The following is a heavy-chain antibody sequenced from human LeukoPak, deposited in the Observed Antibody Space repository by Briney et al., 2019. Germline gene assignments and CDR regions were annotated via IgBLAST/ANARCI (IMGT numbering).Heavy chain of an antibody. D-gene: IGHD2-2*01. Sequence: PSETLSLTCTVSGGSVSSGSYYWSWIRQPPGKGLEWIGYVYYSGSTNYNPSLKSRVTISLDASKNQFSLKLSSVTAADTAVYYCARGPGYCSSTSCSGGIVYWGQGTLVTVSS. CDR2: VYYSGST. V-gene: IGHV4-61*01. CDR3: ARGPGYCSSTSCSGGIVY. CDR1: GGSVSSGSYY. J-gene: IGHJ4*02.